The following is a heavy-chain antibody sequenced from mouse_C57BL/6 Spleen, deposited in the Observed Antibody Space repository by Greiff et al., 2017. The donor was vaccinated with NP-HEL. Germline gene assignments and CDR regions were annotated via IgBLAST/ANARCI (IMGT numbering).Heavy chain of an antibody. CDR1: GYTFTSYW. Sequence: QVQLKQPGAELVKPGASVKLSCKASGYTFTSYWMHWVKQRPGRGLEWIGRIDPNSGGTKYNEKFKSKATLTVDKPSSTAYMQLSSLTSEDSAVYYCGVTTVPPYYAMDYWGQGTSVTVSS. CDR3: GVTTVPPYYAMDY. CDR2: IDPNSGGT. V-gene: IGHV1-72*01. J-gene: IGHJ4*01. D-gene: IGHD1-1*01.